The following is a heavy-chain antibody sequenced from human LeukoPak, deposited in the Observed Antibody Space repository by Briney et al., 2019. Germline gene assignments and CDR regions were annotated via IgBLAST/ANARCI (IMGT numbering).Heavy chain of an antibody. Sequence: TGGSLRLFCAASGFTVSSNYMSWVRQAPGKGVEWVSVIYSGGSTYYADSVKCRFTISRDNSKNTLYLQMNSLRAEDTAVYYCARRRLYDFWSGYPGYYYYYYYMDVWGKGTTVTVSS. V-gene: IGHV3-66*02. CDR2: IYSGGST. CDR1: GFTVSSNY. D-gene: IGHD3-3*01. CDR3: ARRRLYDFWSGYPGYYYYYYYMDV. J-gene: IGHJ6*03.